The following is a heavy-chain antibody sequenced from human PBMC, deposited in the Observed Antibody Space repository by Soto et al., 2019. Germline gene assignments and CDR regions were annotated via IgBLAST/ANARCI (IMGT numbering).Heavy chain of an antibody. V-gene: IGHV3-9*01. CDR3: AKGLSEGYFDY. CDR2: IGSNSGGI. CDR1: GFTFDDSA. J-gene: IGHJ4*02. Sequence: EVQLMESGGGLVQPGRSLRLSCAASGFTFDDSAMHWVRQSPGKGLEWVSGIGSNSGGIGYADSVKGRFTISRDNAKNSLYLQMNSLRAEDTALYYCAKGLSEGYFDYWGQGTLVTVSS.